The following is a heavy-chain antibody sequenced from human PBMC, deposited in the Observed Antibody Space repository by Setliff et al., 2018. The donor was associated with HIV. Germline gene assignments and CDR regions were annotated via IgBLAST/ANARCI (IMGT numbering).Heavy chain of an antibody. CDR2: IRASDDKR. CDR3: ARTTTVTTEV. D-gene: IGHD4-17*01. J-gene: IGHJ4*02. V-gene: IGHV1-18*01. Sequence: ASVKVSCKASGYFSPTYGITWVRQAPGQRLEWIGWIRASDDKRDYSQKFQGRVTLTTDTSTSTSYMGLRSLTSDDTAVYYCARTTTVTTEVWGQGTLVTVSS. CDR1: GYFSPTYG.